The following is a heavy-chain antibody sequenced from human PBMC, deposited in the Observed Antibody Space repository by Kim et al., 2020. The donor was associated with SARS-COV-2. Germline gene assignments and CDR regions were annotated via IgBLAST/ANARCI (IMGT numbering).Heavy chain of an antibody. CDR2: ITTTGGTI. J-gene: IGHJ4*02. CDR1: GFPFSNYN. CDR3: ARAEGRFLPFGY. Sequence: GGSLRLSCAASGFPFSNYNMNWVRQAPGKGLQWISHITTTGGTIYYADSVKGRFTISRDNAKNSLYLQMNILTDDDTAVYFCARAEGRFLPFGYWGQGTLVIVSS. D-gene: IGHD3-16*01. V-gene: IGHV3-48*02.